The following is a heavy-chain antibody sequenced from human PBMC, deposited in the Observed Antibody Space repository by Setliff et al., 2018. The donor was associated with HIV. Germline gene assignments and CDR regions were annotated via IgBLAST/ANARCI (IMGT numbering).Heavy chain of an antibody. D-gene: IGHD3-22*01. Sequence: ASVKVSCKASGNTLRNNAIGWVRQAPGQGLEWMGGIIPIFGTANYAQKFQGRVTITTDESTSTVYMELSSLRSGDTAVYYCAGAAYGYDSSGYFFDYWGQGTQVTVSS. CDR2: IIPIFGTA. CDR1: GNTLRNNA. V-gene: IGHV1-69*05. CDR3: AGAAYGYDSSGYFFDY. J-gene: IGHJ4*02.